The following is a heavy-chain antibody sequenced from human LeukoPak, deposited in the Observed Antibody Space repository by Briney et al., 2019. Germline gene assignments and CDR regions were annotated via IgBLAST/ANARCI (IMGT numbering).Heavy chain of an antibody. V-gene: IGHV4-39*07. CDR2: IYYSGST. J-gene: IGHJ4*02. D-gene: IGHD3-3*01. CDR3: ASSPVEWDWSGSSSYFDY. Sequence: SETLSLTCTVSGGSISSSSYYWGWIRQPPGKGLEWIGSIYYSGSTYYNPSLKSRVTISVDTSKNQFSLKLSSVTAADTAVYYCASSPVEWDWSGSSSYFDYWGQGTLVTVSS. CDR1: GGSISSSSYY.